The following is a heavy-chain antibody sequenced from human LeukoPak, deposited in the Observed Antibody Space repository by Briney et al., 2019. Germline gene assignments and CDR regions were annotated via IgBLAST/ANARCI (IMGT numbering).Heavy chain of an antibody. J-gene: IGHJ2*01. Sequence: SQTQSLTCAVSGGSISSGGYSWSWIRQPPGKGLEWIGYIYHSGSTYYNPSLKSRVTISVDRSKNQFSLKLSSVTAADTAVYYCARGSGSVYYDSRGHWYFDLWGRGTLVTVSS. CDR1: GGSISSGGYS. CDR3: ARGSGSVYYDSRGHWYFDL. D-gene: IGHD3-22*01. CDR2: IYHSGST. V-gene: IGHV4-30-2*01.